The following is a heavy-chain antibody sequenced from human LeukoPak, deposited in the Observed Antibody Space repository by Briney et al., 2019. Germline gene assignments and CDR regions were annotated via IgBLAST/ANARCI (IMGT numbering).Heavy chain of an antibody. V-gene: IGHV1-8*03. CDR2: MNPNGGNT. J-gene: IGHJ5*02. CDR1: GYTFTSYD. Sequence: GASVKVSCKASGYTFTSYDINWVRQATGQGLEWMGWMNPNGGNTGYAQKFQGRVTITRNTSISTAYMELSSLRSEDTAVYYCARGQSYCSGCSCDNWFDPWGPGTLVTVSS. D-gene: IGHD2-15*01. CDR3: ARGQSYCSGCSCDNWFDP.